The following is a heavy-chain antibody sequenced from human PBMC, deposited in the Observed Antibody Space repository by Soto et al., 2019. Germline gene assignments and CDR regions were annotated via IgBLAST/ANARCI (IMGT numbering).Heavy chain of an antibody. CDR2: INPNSGGT. CDR3: ARVRSPYYYDSSGYLDAFDI. V-gene: IGHV1-2*02. D-gene: IGHD3-22*01. CDR1: GYTFTGYY. J-gene: IGHJ3*02. Sequence: ASVKVSCKASGYTFTGYYMHWVRQAPGQGLEWMGWINPNSGGTNYAQKFQGRVTMTRDTSISTAYMELSRLRSDDTAVYYCARVRSPYYYDSSGYLDAFDIWGQGTMVTVSS.